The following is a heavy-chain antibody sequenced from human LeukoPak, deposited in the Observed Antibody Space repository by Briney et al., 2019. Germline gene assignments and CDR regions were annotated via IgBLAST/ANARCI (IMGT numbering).Heavy chain of an antibody. D-gene: IGHD3-22*01. Sequence: SETLSLTCTVSGGSIHSRSHHWGWIRPPPGKGLEWIGSIEDSGSTFYNPSLKSRVTTSIYTSKNQFSLELTSVTAADTAVYYCARVDSYDRSGHFDPWGQGTLVIVSS. CDR3: ARVDSYDRSGHFDP. CDR2: IEDSGST. CDR1: GGSIHSRSHH. V-gene: IGHV4-39*07. J-gene: IGHJ5*02.